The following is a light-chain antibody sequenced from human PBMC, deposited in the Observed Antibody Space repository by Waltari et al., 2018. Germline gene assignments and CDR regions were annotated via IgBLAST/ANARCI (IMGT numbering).Light chain of an antibody. CDR3: QQRRNWPLT. CDR2: DTS. V-gene: IGKV3-11*01. CDR1: QSVSYY. J-gene: IGKJ4*01. Sequence: ELVLTQSLATLPVSPEDQATLSSRATQSVSYYLAWYQQRPGQAPRLLIYDTSNRATGIPARFSGSGSETDFTLTISSLEPEDFAVYYCQQRRNWPLTFGGGTKVEIK.